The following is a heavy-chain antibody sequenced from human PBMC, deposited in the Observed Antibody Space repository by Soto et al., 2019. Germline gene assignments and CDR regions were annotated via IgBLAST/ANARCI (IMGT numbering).Heavy chain of an antibody. V-gene: IGHV4-31*03. CDR2: IYYSGST. D-gene: IGHD6-19*01. CDR3: ARDLGLGSSGWHHSSGYYGMDV. CDR1: GGSISSGGYY. Sequence: QVQLQESGPGLVKPSQTLSLTCTVSGGSISSGGYYWNWIRQHPGKGLERIGYIYYSGSTYYNPSLKSRVTISVDTSKNQFSLKLSSVTAADAAVYYCARDLGLGSSGWHHSSGYYGMDVWGQGTTVTVSS. J-gene: IGHJ6*02.